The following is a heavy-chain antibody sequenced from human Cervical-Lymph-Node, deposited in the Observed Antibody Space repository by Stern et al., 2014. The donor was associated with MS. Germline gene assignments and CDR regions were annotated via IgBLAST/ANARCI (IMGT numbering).Heavy chain of an antibody. CDR3: ASAGTGGRFV. V-gene: IGHV5-51*03. Sequence: EMQLVESGAEVKKPGESLKISCEGFGYNFIAQWIGWVRQMPGKGLEYMGIIPPGDSDTRYTSSFQGHITLSVDRSISTAFLQWSSLKASDTGIYYCASAGTGGRFVWGQGTTVTVSS. CDR2: IPPGDSDT. J-gene: IGHJ6*02. D-gene: IGHD3-16*01. CDR1: GYNFIAQW.